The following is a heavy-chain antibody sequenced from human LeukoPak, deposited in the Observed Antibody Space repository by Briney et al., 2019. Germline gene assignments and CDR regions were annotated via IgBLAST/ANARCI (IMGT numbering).Heavy chain of an antibody. CDR1: GSSSTNW. D-gene: IGHD1-1*01. V-gene: IGHV5-51*01. CDR3: ARQRGTTGYDY. CDR2: IYPGDSNT. J-gene: IGHJ4*02. Sequence: GESLKISCKASGSSSTNWIAWVRQLPGKGLEWMGMIYPGDSNTRYSPSFQGKVAISVDKSISTVYLHWSSLRASDTAMYYCARQRGTTGYDYWGQGTLVTVSS.